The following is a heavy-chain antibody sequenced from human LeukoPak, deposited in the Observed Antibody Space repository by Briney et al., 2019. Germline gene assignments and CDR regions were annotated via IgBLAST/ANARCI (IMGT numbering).Heavy chain of an antibody. CDR3: ARLGTSMVATADY. CDR2: IYPSDSDT. CDR1: GYSFTSYR. D-gene: IGHD5-12*01. J-gene: IGHJ4*02. Sequence: GESLKISCKGSGYSFTSYRIGWVRQMPGKGLEWMGIIYPSDSDTRYSPSFQGQVTISADKSISTAYLQWSSLKASDTAMYYCARLGTSMVATADYWGQGSLVTVSS. V-gene: IGHV5-51*01.